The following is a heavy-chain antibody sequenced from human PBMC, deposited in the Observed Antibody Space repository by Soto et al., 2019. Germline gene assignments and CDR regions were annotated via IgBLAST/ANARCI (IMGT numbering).Heavy chain of an antibody. CDR3: ARDGGYSSSWTPFDY. CDR2: ISSSSSYI. D-gene: IGHD6-13*01. CDR1: GFTFSSYS. V-gene: IGHV3-21*01. J-gene: IGHJ4*02. Sequence: EVQLVESGGGLVKPGGSLRLSCAASGFTFSSYSMNWVRQAPGKGLEWVSSISSSSSYIYYADSVKGRFTISRDNAMNSLYLQMNSLRAEDTAVYYCARDGGYSSSWTPFDYWGQGTLVTVSS.